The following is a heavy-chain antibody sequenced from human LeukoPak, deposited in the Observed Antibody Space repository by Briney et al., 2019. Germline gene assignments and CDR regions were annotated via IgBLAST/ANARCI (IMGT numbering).Heavy chain of an antibody. Sequence: PGGSLRLSCAASGFTFSSYGMHWVRQAPGMGLEWVAVISYDGSNKYYADSVKGRFTISRDNSKNTLYLQMNSLRAEDTAVYYCAKPRRAVAGTSPFDYWGQGTLVTVSS. CDR2: ISYDGSNK. V-gene: IGHV3-30*18. CDR1: GFTFSSYG. D-gene: IGHD6-19*01. CDR3: AKPRRAVAGTSPFDY. J-gene: IGHJ4*02.